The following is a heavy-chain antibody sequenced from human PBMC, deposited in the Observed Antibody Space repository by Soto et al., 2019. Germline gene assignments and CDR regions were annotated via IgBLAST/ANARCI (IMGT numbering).Heavy chain of an antibody. CDR3: ARESGDWPLNWFDP. Sequence: GGSLRLSCAASGFNFSNHWMHWVRQRPAEGLVWVSRITSDGKSKAYAESVKGRFAISRDHAKNTLYLQMNGLTAEDTAVYYCARESGDWPLNWFDPWGQGTLVTVSS. J-gene: IGHJ5*02. V-gene: IGHV3-74*01. CDR1: GFNFSNHW. D-gene: IGHD2-21*02. CDR2: ITSDGKSK.